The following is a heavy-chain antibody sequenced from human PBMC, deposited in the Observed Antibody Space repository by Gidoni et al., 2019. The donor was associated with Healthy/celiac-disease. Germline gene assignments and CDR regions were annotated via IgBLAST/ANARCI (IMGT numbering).Heavy chain of an antibody. CDR3: ARDEGRRWLQPGAFDI. V-gene: IGHV4-30-4*01. CDR1: GGSISSGDYY. CDR2: IYYSGST. J-gene: IGHJ3*02. Sequence: QVQLQESGPGLVKPSQTLSLTCTVSGGSISSGDYYWSWIRQPPGKGLEGIGYIYYSGSTYYNPSLKSRVTISVDTSKNQFSLKLSSVTAADTAVYYCARDEGRRWLQPGAFDIWGQGTMVTVSS. D-gene: IGHD5-12*01.